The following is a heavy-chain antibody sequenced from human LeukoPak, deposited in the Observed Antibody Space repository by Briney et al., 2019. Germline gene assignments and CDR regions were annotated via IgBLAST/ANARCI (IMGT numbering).Heavy chain of an antibody. J-gene: IGHJ5*02. V-gene: IGHV3-66*02. CDR2: IYSGGST. Sequence: GGSLRLSCAASGFTISSNYMSWVRQAPGKGLEWVSVIYSGGSTYYADSVKGRFTISRDNSKNTLYLQMNSLRAEDTAVYYCARDGPYYDSSGYYLWGQGTLVTVSS. CDR3: ARDGPYYDSSGYYL. CDR1: GFTISSNY. D-gene: IGHD3-22*01.